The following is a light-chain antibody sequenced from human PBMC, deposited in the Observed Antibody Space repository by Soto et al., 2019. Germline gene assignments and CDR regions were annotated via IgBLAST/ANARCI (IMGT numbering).Light chain of an antibody. V-gene: IGKV3-20*01. CDR3: QHYQSGHPIA. Sequence: EILLTQSPDTLSLSPGERATLSCGAAQSVGTRLAWYQHKTGQAPRLLISGASSRATGIPDRFTGSGSETSFTLTISRLEPGDFALYYCQHYQSGHPIAFGQGTRLEIK. J-gene: IGKJ5*01. CDR1: QSVGTR. CDR2: GAS.